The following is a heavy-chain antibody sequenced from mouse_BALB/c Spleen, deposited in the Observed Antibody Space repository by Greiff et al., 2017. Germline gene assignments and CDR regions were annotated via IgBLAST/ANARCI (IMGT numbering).Heavy chain of an antibody. CDR1: GYTFTSYY. D-gene: IGHD2-4*01. CDR3: ARVDYDGTAMDY. V-gene: IGHV1S56*01. Sequence: VKLVESGPELVKPGASVRISCKASGYTFTSYYIHWVKQRPGQGLEWIGWIYPGNVNTKYNEKFKGKATLTADKSSSTAYMQLSSLTSEDSAVYFCARVDYDGTAMDYWGQGTSVTVSS. CDR2: IYPGNVNT. J-gene: IGHJ4*01.